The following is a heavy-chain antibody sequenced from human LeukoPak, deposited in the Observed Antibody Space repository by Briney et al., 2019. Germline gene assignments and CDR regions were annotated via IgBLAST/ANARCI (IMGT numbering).Heavy chain of an antibody. CDR1: GFTFSSSV. CDR3: AKGGYCSSTSCIFDY. CDR2: ISNSGGSI. D-gene: IGHD2-2*01. V-gene: IGHV3-23*01. Sequence: GGSLRLSCAASGFTFSSSVMGWVRQTPGKGLEWVSAISNSGGSINYADSVKGRFTNPRDNSKNTLYLQMNGLRAEDTAIYYCAKGGYCSSTSCIFDYWGQGTLVTVSS. J-gene: IGHJ4*02.